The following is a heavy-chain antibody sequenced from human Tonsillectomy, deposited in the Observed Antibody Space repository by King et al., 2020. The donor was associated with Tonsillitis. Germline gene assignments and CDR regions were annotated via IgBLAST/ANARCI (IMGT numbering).Heavy chain of an antibody. V-gene: IGHV3-9*01. D-gene: IGHD3-16*02. J-gene: IGHJ4*02. CDR2: RSWNSGTI. CDR1: GVSLQDHV. CDR3: GKDVRPGGLDY. Sequence: VQLVESGGGLVQPGRSLRLSCAASGVSLQDHVIHWVRHVPGKGLEWVAGRSWNSGTIGYADSVTGRFTISRDNAKNSVYLQMDGVRSEDTALYYCGKDVRPGGLDYWGQGTLVTVSS.